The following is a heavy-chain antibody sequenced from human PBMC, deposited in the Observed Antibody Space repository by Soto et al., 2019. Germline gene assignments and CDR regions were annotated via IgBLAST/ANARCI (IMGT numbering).Heavy chain of an antibody. CDR1: GFTFSSYA. V-gene: IGHV3-30-3*01. CDR2: ISYDGSNK. J-gene: IGHJ6*02. CDR3: ARDQYHRKKNWNYGDYYYYGMDV. Sequence: QVQLVESGGGVVQPGRSLRLSCAASGFTFSSYAMHWVRQAPGKGLEWVAVISYDGSNKYYADSVKGRFTISRDNSKNTLYLQMNSLRAEDTAVYYCARDQYHRKKNWNYGDYYYYGMDVWGQGTTVTVSS. D-gene: IGHD1-7*01.